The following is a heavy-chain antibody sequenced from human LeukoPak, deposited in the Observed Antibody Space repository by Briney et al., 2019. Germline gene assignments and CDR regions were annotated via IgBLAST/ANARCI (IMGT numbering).Heavy chain of an antibody. CDR1: GFTFSSYA. CDR3: AKGTQDIVVVPAANGMDV. V-gene: IGHV3-30-3*01. Sequence: GGSLRLSCAASGFTFSSYAMHWVRQAPGKGLEWVAVISYDGSNKYYADSVKGRFTISRDNSKNTLYLQMNSLRAEDTAVYYCAKGTQDIVVVPAANGMDVWGQGTTVTVCS. J-gene: IGHJ6*02. CDR2: ISYDGSNK. D-gene: IGHD2-2*01.